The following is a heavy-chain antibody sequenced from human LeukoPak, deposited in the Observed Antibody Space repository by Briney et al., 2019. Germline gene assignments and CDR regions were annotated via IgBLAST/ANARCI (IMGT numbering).Heavy chain of an antibody. CDR1: GGSFSGYY. Sequence: SETLSLTCAVYGGSFSGYYWSWIRQPPGKGLEWIGEINHSGSTNYNPSLKSRVTISVDTSKNQFSLKLSSVTAADTAVYYCARGVGYCRSTSCYPPWFDPWGQGTLVTVSS. D-gene: IGHD2-2*01. CDR2: INHSGST. V-gene: IGHV4-34*01. J-gene: IGHJ5*02. CDR3: ARGVGYCRSTSCYPPWFDP.